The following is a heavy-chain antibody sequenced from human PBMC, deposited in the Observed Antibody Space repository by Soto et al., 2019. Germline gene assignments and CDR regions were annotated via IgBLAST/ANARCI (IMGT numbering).Heavy chain of an antibody. CDR2: IWYDGSNK. D-gene: IGHD5-12*01. V-gene: IGHV3-33*01. CDR3: ARDVNIVATIPGY. Sequence: QVQLVESGGGVVQPGRSLRLSCAASGFTFSSYGMHWVRQAPGKGLEWVAVIWYDGSNKYYADSVKGRFTISRDNSKNTLYLQMNSLRAEDTAVYYCARDVNIVATIPGYWGQGTLVTVSS. J-gene: IGHJ4*02. CDR1: GFTFSSYG.